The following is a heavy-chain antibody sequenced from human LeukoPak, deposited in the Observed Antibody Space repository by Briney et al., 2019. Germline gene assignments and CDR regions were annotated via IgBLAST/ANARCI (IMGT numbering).Heavy chain of an antibody. CDR2: ISYDGSNK. J-gene: IGHJ1*01. Sequence: PGGSLRLSCAASGFTFSSYGMHWVRQAPGKGLEWVAVISYDGSNKYYADSVKGRFTISRDNSKNTLYLQMNSLRAEDTAVYYCAKSSPDYGEYFQHWGQGTLVTVSS. CDR1: GFTFSSYG. V-gene: IGHV3-30*18. CDR3: AKSSPDYGEYFQH. D-gene: IGHD4-17*01.